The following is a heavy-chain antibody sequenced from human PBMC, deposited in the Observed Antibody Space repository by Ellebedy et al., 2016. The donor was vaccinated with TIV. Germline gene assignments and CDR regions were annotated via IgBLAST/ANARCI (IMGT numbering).Heavy chain of an antibody. CDR1: GFTFSDHH. CDR2: ISSSGGTT. Sequence: PGGSLRLSCAASGFTFSDHHMDWVRQAPGMGLQWVSTISSSGGTTYYTDSVKGRFTISRDNSKNTLYLQMNGLRADDSAVYYCVGFGVFNLWGQGAPVTVSS. V-gene: IGHV3-23*01. D-gene: IGHD3-3*01. CDR3: VGFGVFNL. J-gene: IGHJ5*02.